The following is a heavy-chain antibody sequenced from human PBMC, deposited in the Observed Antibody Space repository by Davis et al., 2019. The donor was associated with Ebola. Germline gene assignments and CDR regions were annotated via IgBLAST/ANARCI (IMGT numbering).Heavy chain of an antibody. J-gene: IGHJ6*02. V-gene: IGHV3-23*01. Sequence: GESLKISCAASGFTFSSYAMSWVRQAPGKGLEWVSAISGSGGSTYYADSVKGRFTISRHNSKNTLYLQMNSLRAEDTAVYYCARVRHGMDVWGQGTTVTVSS. D-gene: IGHD6-6*01. CDR2: ISGSGGST. CDR3: ARVRHGMDV. CDR1: GFTFSSYA.